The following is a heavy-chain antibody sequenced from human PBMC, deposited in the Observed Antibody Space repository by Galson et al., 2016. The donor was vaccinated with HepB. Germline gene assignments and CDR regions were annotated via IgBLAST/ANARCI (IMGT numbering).Heavy chain of an antibody. CDR3: AKGRDDFGGFAFES. J-gene: IGHJ4*02. CDR2: IYRTGSPT. V-gene: IGHV3-23*05. Sequence: SLRLSCAASGFTFRNYVMSWVRQAPGKGPEWVSGIYRTGSPTYYADSVKGRFTISRDNSKDTLYLQMDSLRAEDTAVYYCAKGRDDFGGFAFESWGRGTLVTVSS. D-gene: IGHD4-23*01. CDR1: GFTFRNYV.